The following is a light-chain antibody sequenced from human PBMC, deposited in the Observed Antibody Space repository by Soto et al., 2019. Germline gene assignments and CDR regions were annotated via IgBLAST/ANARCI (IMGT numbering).Light chain of an antibody. CDR3: QQLNS. CDR1: QGISSY. Sequence: IQLTQSPSFLSASVGDRVTITCRASQGISSYLAWYQQKPGKAPKLLIYAASTLQSGVPSRFSGSESGTEFTLTISSLQPEDFATYYCQQLNSFGGGTKVEIK. J-gene: IGKJ4*01. V-gene: IGKV1-9*01. CDR2: AAS.